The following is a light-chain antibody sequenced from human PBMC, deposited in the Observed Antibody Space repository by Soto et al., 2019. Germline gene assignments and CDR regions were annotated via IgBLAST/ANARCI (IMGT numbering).Light chain of an antibody. V-gene: IGLV2-23*01. Sequence: QSVLTQPASVSGSPGQSITISCTGTSSDVGTYNLVSWYQQHPGKAPKLMIFEGSKRPSGVSNRFSGSKSRNTASLTISGLQAEDEADYYCCSYARRSTYVSGPGTKVTVL. CDR3: CSYARRSTYV. CDR2: EGS. CDR1: SSDVGTYNL. J-gene: IGLJ1*01.